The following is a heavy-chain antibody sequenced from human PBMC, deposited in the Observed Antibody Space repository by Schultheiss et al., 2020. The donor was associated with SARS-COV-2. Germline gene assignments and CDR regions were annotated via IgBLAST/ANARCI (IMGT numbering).Heavy chain of an antibody. CDR1: GGSISSYY. V-gene: IGHV4-4*07. CDR2: IYYSGST. Sequence: SQTLSLTCTVSGGSISSYYWSWIRQPAGKGLEWIGRIYYSGSTYYNPSLKSRVTISVDTSKNQFSLKLSSVTAADTAVYYCARGGGWETYYYYYYMDVWGKGTTVTVSS. D-gene: IGHD1-26*01. CDR3: ARGGGWETYYYYYYMDV. J-gene: IGHJ6*03.